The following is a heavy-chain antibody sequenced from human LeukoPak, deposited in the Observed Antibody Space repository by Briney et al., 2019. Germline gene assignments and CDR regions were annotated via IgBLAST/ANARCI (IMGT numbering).Heavy chain of an antibody. V-gene: IGHV1-2*02. CDR1: GGTFSSYA. CDR3: AREVRGQFQH. Sequence: ASVKVSCKASGGTFSSYAISWVRQAPGQGLEWMGWINPNSGGTNYAQKFQGRVTMTRDTSISTAYMELSRLRSDDTAVYYCAREVRGQFQHWGQGTLVTVSS. J-gene: IGHJ1*01. D-gene: IGHD1-1*01. CDR2: INPNSGGT.